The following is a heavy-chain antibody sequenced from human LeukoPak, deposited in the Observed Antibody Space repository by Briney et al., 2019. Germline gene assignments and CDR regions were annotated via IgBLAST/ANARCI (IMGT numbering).Heavy chain of an antibody. J-gene: IGHJ4*02. CDR2: IYRGGST. V-gene: IGHV3-53*01. Sequence: GGSLRLSCAASGXTVSSYYMSWVRQAPGKGLEWVSIIYRGGSTHYADSVKGRFTISRDNSKNTVYLQMNSLRAEDTAVYFCARDMGRAWYGPPDYWGQGTLVTVSS. CDR3: ARDMGRAWYGPPDY. D-gene: IGHD6-13*01. CDR1: GXTVSSYY.